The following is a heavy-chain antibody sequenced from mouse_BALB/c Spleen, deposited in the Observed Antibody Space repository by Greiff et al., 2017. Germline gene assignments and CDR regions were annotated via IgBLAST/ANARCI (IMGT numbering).Heavy chain of an antibody. CDR2: INPSTGYT. V-gene: IGHV1-7*01. D-gene: IGHD6-1*01. J-gene: IGHJ3*01. CDR1: GYTFTSYW. Sequence: QVQLQQSGAELAKPGASVKMSCKASGYTFTSYWMHWVKQRPGQGLEWIGYINPSTGYTEYNQKFKDKATLTADKSSSTAYMQLSSLTSEDSAVYYCAVLADRGFAYWGQGTLVTVSA. CDR3: AVLADRGFAY.